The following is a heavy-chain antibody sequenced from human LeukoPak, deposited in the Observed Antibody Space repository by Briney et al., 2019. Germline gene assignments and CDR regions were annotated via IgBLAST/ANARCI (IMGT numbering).Heavy chain of an antibody. Sequence: SETLSLTCTVSGGSISSSSYYWGWIRQPPGKGLEWIGSIHYSGSTYYNPSLKSRVTISVDTSKNQFSLKLSSVTAADTAVYYCARLQATGYTFDIWGQGTMVTVSS. D-gene: IGHD6-13*01. J-gene: IGHJ3*02. CDR3: ARLQATGYTFDI. V-gene: IGHV4-39*01. CDR1: GGSISSSSYY. CDR2: IHYSGST.